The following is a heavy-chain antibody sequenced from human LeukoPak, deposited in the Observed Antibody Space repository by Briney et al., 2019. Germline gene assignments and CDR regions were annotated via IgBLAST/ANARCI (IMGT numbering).Heavy chain of an antibody. V-gene: IGHV1-24*01. CDR1: GYSLTYLS. J-gene: IGHJ4*02. CDR3: ATTKPTEEPYFFDY. D-gene: IGHD4-11*01. Sequence: ASVKVSCKVSGYSLTYLSMHWVRQSPGKGREWMGGFYPEHGETIYAQRFQGRVTMTEYTATDTAYMELRSLRSEDTAVYYCATTKPTEEPYFFDYWGQGTLVTVSS. CDR2: FYPEHGET.